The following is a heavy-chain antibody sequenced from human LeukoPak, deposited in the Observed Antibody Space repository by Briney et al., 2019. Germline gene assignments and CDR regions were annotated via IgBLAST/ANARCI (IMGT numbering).Heavy chain of an antibody. J-gene: IGHJ3*02. CDR1: GGSISSYY. D-gene: IGHD3-3*01. V-gene: IGHV4-4*07. CDR3: ARGLRDFLSGTYAFDI. Sequence: PSETLSLTCTVSGGSISSYYWSWIRQPAGKGLEWIGCIYTSGSTNYNPSLKSRVTMSVDTSKNQFSLKLSSVTAADTAVYYCARGLRDFLSGTYAFDIWGQGTMVTVSS. CDR2: IYTSGST.